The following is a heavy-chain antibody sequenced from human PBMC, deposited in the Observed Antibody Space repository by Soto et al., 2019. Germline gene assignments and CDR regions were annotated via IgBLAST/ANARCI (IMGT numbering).Heavy chain of an antibody. CDR3: ASRITIFGVVVHYFDY. J-gene: IGHJ4*02. CDR2: IYYSGST. D-gene: IGHD3-3*01. V-gene: IGHV4-39*01. CDR1: GGSISSSSYY. Sequence: SETLSLTCTFSGGSISSSSYYCCWIRQPPGKGLEWIGSIYYSGSTYYNPSLKSRVTISVDTSKNQFSLKLSSVTAADTAVYYCASRITIFGVVVHYFDYWGQGTLVTVSS.